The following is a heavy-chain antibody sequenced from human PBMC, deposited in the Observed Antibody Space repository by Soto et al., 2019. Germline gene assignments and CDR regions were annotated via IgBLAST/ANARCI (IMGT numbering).Heavy chain of an antibody. CDR3: ASCIAETSDAFDI. J-gene: IGHJ3*02. CDR2: ISGSGGST. Sequence: PGGSLRLSCAASGFTFSSYAMSWVCQAPGKGLEWVSAISGSGGSTYYADSVKGRFTISRDNSKNTLYLQMNSLRAEDTAVYYCASCIAETSDAFDIWGQGTMVTVSS. CDR1: GFTFSSYA. V-gene: IGHV3-23*01. D-gene: IGHD6-13*01.